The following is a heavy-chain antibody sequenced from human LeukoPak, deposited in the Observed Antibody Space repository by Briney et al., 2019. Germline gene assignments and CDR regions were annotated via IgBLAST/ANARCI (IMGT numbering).Heavy chain of an antibody. V-gene: IGHV4-38-2*02. CDR1: GYSISNNFY. CDR3: ARYQPHFWSGYWGTQNAFDI. CDR2: INHSWST. Sequence: SETLSLTCTVSGYSISNNFYWAWIRQSPGKGLEWIVSINHSWSTYYNPSLKSRVTISVDTSKNQFSLKLSSVTAADTAVYYCARYQPHFWSGYWGTQNAFDIWGQGTMVTVSS. D-gene: IGHD3-3*02. J-gene: IGHJ3*02.